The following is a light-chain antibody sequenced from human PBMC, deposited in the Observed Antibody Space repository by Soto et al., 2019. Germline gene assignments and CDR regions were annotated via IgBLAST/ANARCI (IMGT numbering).Light chain of an antibody. Sequence: IVLTQSPATLSLSPGERATLSCRASQSVRSHLAWFQQKPGQAPRLLMYGVSTRATGMPDRFSGSGSGTEFTLIISSLQSEDFAVYYCQQYSDWPLTFGGGTKVEIK. V-gene: IGKV3D-15*01. J-gene: IGKJ4*01. CDR1: QSVRSH. CDR3: QQYSDWPLT. CDR2: GVS.